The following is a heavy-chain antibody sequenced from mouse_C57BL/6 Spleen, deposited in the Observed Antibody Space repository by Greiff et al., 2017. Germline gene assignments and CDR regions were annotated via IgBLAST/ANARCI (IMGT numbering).Heavy chain of an antibody. CDR1: GFHIKNTY. CDR3: ARVYYDSYFDD. Sequence: VQLQQSVAELVRPGASVKLSCTASGFHIKNTYMHWVKQRPEQGLEWIGRIDPANGNTKYAPKFQGKATITADTSSNTAYLQLSSLTSEDTAIYYCARVYYDSYFDDWGQGTTLTVSS. D-gene: IGHD2-4*01. J-gene: IGHJ2*01. V-gene: IGHV14-3*01. CDR2: IDPANGNT.